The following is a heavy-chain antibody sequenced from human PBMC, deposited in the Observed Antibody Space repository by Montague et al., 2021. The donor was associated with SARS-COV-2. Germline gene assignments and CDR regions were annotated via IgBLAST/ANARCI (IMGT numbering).Heavy chain of an antibody. D-gene: IGHD5-18*01. CDR3: ARPGRGYSYGLDAFEV. CDR2: IYYTGTT. CDR1: GGSISNSIFN. V-gene: IGHV4-39*01. J-gene: IGHJ3*01. Sequence: SETLSPTCTVSGGSISNSIFNWGWIRQPPGKGLEWIGSIYYTGTTCYXSSLKSRVTISMNTSNNQFFLKLTSVTAADTAVYYCARPGRGYSYGLDAFEVWGQGTMVTVSS.